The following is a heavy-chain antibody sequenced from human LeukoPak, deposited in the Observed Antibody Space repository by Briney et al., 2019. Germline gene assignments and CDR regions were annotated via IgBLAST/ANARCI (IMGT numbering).Heavy chain of an antibody. CDR3: ARVGYDFWSGYYFDY. Sequence: GGSLRLSCAASGFTFSGYSMNWVRQAPGKGLEWVSSISSGSSYIYYADSVKGRFTISRDNAKNSLYLQMNSLRAEDTAVYYCARVGYDFWSGYYFDYWGQGTLVTVSS. V-gene: IGHV3-21*01. J-gene: IGHJ4*02. CDR2: ISSGSSYI. D-gene: IGHD3-3*01. CDR1: GFTFSGYS.